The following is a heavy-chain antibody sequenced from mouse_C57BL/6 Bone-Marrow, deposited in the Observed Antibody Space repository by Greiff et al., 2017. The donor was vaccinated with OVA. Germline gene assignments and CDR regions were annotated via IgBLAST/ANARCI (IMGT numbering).Heavy chain of an antibody. Sequence: QVQLKQPGAELVKPGASVKMSCKASGYTFTSYWITWVKQRPGQGLEWIGDIYPGSGSTNYNEKFKSKATLTVDTSSSTAYMQLSSLTSEDSAVYYCARGGYYYGSSLWFAYWGQGTLVTVSA. CDR3: ARGGYYYGSSLWFAY. CDR1: GYTFTSYW. D-gene: IGHD1-1*01. V-gene: IGHV1-55*01. J-gene: IGHJ3*01. CDR2: IYPGSGST.